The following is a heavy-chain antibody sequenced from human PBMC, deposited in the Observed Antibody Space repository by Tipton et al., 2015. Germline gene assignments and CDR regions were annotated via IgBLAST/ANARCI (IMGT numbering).Heavy chain of an antibody. V-gene: IGHV3-7*01. CDR2: INQDGSAK. Sequence: SLRLSCAASGFTFSSSWMTWVRQGPGKGLEWVANINQDGSAKNYVDSVRGRFSISRDNAKNSLYLQVNSLRDEDTAVYYCARGRAGFYFDYWGQGTLVTVSS. CDR3: ARGRAGFYFDY. J-gene: IGHJ4*02. CDR1: GFTFSSSW.